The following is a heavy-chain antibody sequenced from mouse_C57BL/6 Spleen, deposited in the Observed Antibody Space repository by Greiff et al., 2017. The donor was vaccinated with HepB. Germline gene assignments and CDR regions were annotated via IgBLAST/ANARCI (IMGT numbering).Heavy chain of an antibody. CDR2: ISSGGDYI. Sequence: EVKVVESGEGLVKPGGSLKLSCAASGFTFSSYAMSWVRQTPEKRLEWVAYISSGGDYIYYADTVKGRFTISRDNARNTLYLQMSSLKSEDTAMYYCTIYGNYDYYAMDYWGQGTSVTVSS. J-gene: IGHJ4*01. D-gene: IGHD2-1*01. CDR3: TIYGNYDYYAMDY. CDR1: GFTFSSYA. V-gene: IGHV5-9-1*02.